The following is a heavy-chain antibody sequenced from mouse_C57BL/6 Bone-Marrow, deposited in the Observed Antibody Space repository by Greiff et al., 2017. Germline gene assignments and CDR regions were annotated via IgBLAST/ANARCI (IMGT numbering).Heavy chain of an antibody. J-gene: IGHJ1*03. V-gene: IGHV5-12*01. CDR2: ISNGGGST. Sequence: EVKLVESGGGLVQPGGSLKLSCAASGFTFSDYYMYWVRQTPEKRLEWVAYISNGGGSTYYPDTVKGRFTISRDNAKNTLYLQMSRLKSEDTAMYYCARHVSLCYGNYWYFDVWGTGTTVTVSS. CDR1: GFTFSDYY. D-gene: IGHD2-1*01. CDR3: ARHVSLCYGNYWYFDV.